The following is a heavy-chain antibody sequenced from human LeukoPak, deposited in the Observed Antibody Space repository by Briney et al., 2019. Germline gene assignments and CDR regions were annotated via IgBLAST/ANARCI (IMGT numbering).Heavy chain of an antibody. Sequence: ASVKVSCKASGYTFIDYYMNWVRQAPGQGLEWMGWINPNTGATKYAQRFLGRVNMTRDTSISTAYMELSSLRPDDTAVYYCASALVATRSAYWGQGTLVTVSS. CDR2: INPNTGAT. D-gene: IGHD5-12*01. CDR3: ASALVATRSAY. V-gene: IGHV1-2*02. CDR1: GYTFIDYY. J-gene: IGHJ4*02.